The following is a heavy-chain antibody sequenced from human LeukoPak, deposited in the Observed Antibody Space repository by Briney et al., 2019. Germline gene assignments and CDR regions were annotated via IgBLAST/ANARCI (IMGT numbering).Heavy chain of an antibody. CDR3: AREGYYYDSSGYYDAFDI. Sequence: GGSLRLSCAASGFTFSSYSMNWVRQAPGKGLEWVSSISSSSSYIYYADSVEGRFTISRDNAKNSLYLQMNSLRAEDAAVYYCAREGYYYDSSGYYDAFDIWGQGTMVTVSS. CDR2: ISSSSSYI. J-gene: IGHJ3*02. V-gene: IGHV3-21*01. CDR1: GFTFSSYS. D-gene: IGHD3-22*01.